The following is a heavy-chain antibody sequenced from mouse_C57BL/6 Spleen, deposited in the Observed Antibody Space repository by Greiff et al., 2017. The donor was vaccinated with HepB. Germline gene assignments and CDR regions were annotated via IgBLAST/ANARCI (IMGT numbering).Heavy chain of an antibody. V-gene: IGHV5-4*01. D-gene: IGHD5-1*01. CDR1: GFTFSSYA. J-gene: IGHJ2*01. CDR3: ASEPTQYYFDY. CDR2: ISNGGSYT. Sequence: EVQLVESGGGLVKPGGSLKLSCAASGFTFSSYAMSWVRQTPETRLEWVATISNGGSYTYYPDNVKGRFTISRDHAKNNLYLQKSHLKYEDTAMYYCASEPTQYYFDYWGQGTTLTVSS.